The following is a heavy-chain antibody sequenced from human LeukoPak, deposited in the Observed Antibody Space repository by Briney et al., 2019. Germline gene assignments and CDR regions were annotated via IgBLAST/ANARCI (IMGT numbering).Heavy chain of an antibody. V-gene: IGHV3-23*01. CDR2: ISGSGGST. J-gene: IGHJ4*02. CDR1: GFTFSSYA. Sequence: GGSLRLSCAASGFTFSSYAMSWVRQAPGKGLEWVSAISGSGGSTYYADSVKGRFTISRDNSKSTLYLQMNSLRAEDTAVYYCAKGGYYDILTGYYRGLYFDYWGQGTLVTVSS. CDR3: AKGGYYDILTGYYRGLYFDY. D-gene: IGHD3-9*01.